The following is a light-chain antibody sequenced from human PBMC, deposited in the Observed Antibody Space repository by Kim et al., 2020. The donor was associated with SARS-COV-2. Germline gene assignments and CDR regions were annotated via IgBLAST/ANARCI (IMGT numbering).Light chain of an antibody. Sequence: QSALTQPASISGSPGQSITISCSGTSSDVGGYKYVSWYQQHPGKAPKFIIYDVSKRPSGVSNRFSGSKSGNTDSLTISGLQAEDEADYYCSSYTSSATWVFGGGTQLTVL. J-gene: IGLJ3*02. CDR2: DVS. CDR1: SSDVGGYKY. CDR3: SSYTSSATWV. V-gene: IGLV2-14*03.